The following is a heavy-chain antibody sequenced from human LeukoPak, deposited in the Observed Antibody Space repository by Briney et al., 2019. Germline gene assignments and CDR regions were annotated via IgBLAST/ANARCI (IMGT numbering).Heavy chain of an antibody. J-gene: IGHJ3*02. V-gene: IGHV3-30*18. Sequence: PGRSLRLSCAAPGFTFRSYGMHWVRQAPGKGLEWVAVISYDGSNKYYADSVKGRFTISRDNSKKTLYMQKNSPRAEDTAAYYYAKGRRGWGGEEAFDIWGRGTMVTVSS. CDR3: AKGRRGWGGEEAFDI. D-gene: IGHD3-16*01. CDR1: GFTFRSYG. CDR2: ISYDGSNK.